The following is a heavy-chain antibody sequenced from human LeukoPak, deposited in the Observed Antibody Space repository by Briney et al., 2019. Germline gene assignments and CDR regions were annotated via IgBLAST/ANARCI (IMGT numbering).Heavy chain of an antibody. CDR3: ARGQPPSYYDMDV. CDR1: GFTFTTYE. V-gene: IGHV3-48*03. Sequence: GGSLRLSCAASGFTFTTYEMNWVRQAPTKGLGWVSYISSSGSTIYYADSVKGRFTIPRDNAKNSLYLQMNSLRAEDTALYYCARGQPPSYYDMDVWGQGTTVTVSS. CDR2: ISSSGSTI. J-gene: IGHJ6*02. D-gene: IGHD6-13*01.